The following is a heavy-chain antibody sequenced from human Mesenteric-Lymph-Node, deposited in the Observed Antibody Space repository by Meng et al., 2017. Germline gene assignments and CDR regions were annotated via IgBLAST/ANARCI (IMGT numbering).Heavy chain of an antibody. CDR1: GFTFRNAC. V-gene: IGHV3-21*01. Sequence: ESLKISCAASGFTFRNACMCWVRHALGKGLEWVSSISSRSSYIYYADSVKGRFTISRDNAKNSLYLHIDSLRAEDTAVYFCVREGRWDEIAGFQYWGQGALVSVSS. D-gene: IGHD1-26*01. CDR3: VREGRWDEIAGFQY. J-gene: IGHJ1*01. CDR2: ISSRSSYI.